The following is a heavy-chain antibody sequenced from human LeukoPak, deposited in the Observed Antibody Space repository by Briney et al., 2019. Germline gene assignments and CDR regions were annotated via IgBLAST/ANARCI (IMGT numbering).Heavy chain of an antibody. CDR1: EFAFSTYN. CDR2: ISTGSSTT. CDR3: ARVAAGYSVNYFDY. D-gene: IGHD4-23*01. Sequence: PGGSLRLSCAASEFAFSTYNMNWDRQAPGKGLEWVSYISTGSSTTYYADSVKGRFTISRDNVENSLYLQMNSLRDEDTAVYYCARVAAGYSVNYFDYWGQGTLVTVSS. J-gene: IGHJ4*02. V-gene: IGHV3-48*02.